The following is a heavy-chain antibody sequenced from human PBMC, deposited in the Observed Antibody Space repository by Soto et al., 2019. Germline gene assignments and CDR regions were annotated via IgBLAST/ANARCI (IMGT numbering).Heavy chain of an antibody. CDR3: ARDAYGGQSEKFLDF. D-gene: IGHD4-17*01. CDR2: INPKSGGT. V-gene: IGHV1-2*02. J-gene: IGHJ4*02. CDR1: GYTFSAYY. Sequence: GASVKVSCKASGYTFSAYYIHWVRQAPGQGLEWMGWINPKSGGTNNAQKFQGRVTMTSDTSISTASMELSRLTSDDTAVYYCARDAYGGQSEKFLDFWGQGTLVTVS.